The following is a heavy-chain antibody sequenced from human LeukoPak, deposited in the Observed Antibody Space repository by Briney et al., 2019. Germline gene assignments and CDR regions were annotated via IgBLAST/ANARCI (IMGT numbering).Heavy chain of an antibody. J-gene: IGHJ4*02. Sequence: PGGSLRLSCAASGFTFSSYDMHWVRQAPGKGLEWVSFISNTGSNTYYADSVKGRFTISRDNPRSTVFLQMNGLRAEDTAVYYCAKGYSSGWYDFDYWGQGTLVTVSS. V-gene: IGHV3-23*01. D-gene: IGHD6-19*01. CDR3: AKGYSSGWYDFDY. CDR1: GFTFSSYD. CDR2: ISNTGSNT.